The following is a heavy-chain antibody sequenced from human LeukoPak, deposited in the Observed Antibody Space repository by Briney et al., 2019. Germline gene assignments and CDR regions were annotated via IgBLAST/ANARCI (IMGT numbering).Heavy chain of an antibody. V-gene: IGHV4-59*08. CDR1: GGSISSYY. Sequence: PSETLSLTCTVSGGSISSYYWSWIRQPPGKGLEWIGYIYYSGSTNYNPSLKSRVTISVDTSKNQFSLKLSSVTAADTAVYYCARRYSNYGGEDYWGQGTLVTVSS. J-gene: IGHJ4*02. CDR3: ARRYSNYGGEDY. D-gene: IGHD4-11*01. CDR2: IYYSGST.